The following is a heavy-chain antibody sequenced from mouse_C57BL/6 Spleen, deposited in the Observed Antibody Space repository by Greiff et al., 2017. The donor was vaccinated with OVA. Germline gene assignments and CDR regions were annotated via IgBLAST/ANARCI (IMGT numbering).Heavy chain of an antibody. Sequence: DVHLVESEGGLVQPGSSMKLSCTASGFTFSDYYMAWVRQVPEKGLEWVANINYDGSSTYYLDSLKSRFIISRDNAKNILYLQMSSLKSEDTATYYCARGELGQFAYWGQGTLVTVSA. J-gene: IGHJ3*01. V-gene: IGHV5-16*01. D-gene: IGHD4-1*01. CDR3: ARGELGQFAY. CDR2: INYDGSST. CDR1: GFTFSDYY.